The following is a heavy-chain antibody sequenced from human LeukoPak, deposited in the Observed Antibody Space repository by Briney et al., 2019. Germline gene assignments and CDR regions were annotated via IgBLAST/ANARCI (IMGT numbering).Heavy chain of an antibody. V-gene: IGHV3-48*04. Sequence: GGSLRLSCAASGFTFGSYSMNWVRQAPGKGLEWVSYISSSSSTIYYADSVKGRFTISRDNAKNSLYLQMNSLRAEDTAVYYCARGLEAVTRIVVVPAARRNYGMDVWGQGTTVTVSS. CDR3: ARGLEAVTRIVVVPAARRNYGMDV. D-gene: IGHD2-2*01. J-gene: IGHJ6*02. CDR2: ISSSSSTI. CDR1: GFTFGSYS.